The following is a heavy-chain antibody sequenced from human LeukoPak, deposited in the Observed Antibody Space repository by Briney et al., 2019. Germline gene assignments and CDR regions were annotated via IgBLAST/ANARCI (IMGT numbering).Heavy chain of an antibody. CDR2: ISSRSSYI. Sequence: GGSLRLSCAASGFPFSSYSMNWVRQAPGKGLEWVSSISSRSSYIYYADSVKGRFTISRDNAKNSLYLQMNSLRAEDTAVYYCARGSRGSGSYLDYWGQGTLVTVSS. D-gene: IGHD3-10*01. J-gene: IGHJ4*02. V-gene: IGHV3-21*01. CDR3: ARGSRGSGSYLDY. CDR1: GFPFSSYS.